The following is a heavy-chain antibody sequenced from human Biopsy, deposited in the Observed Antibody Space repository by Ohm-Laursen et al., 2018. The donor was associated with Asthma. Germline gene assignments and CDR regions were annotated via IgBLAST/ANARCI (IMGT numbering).Heavy chain of an antibody. CDR2: LSVYNGNT. V-gene: IGHV1-18*01. Sequence: ASVTVSCQPSGYTFNSAGITWVRQAPGQGLEWMGWLSVYNGNTKVAQKLQDRVTMITDTSTSTAYMELRSLRSDDTAVYFCARAVDYAHYYGIDVWGQGTTVTVS. D-gene: IGHD3-16*01. CDR1: GYTFNSAG. CDR3: ARAVDYAHYYGIDV. J-gene: IGHJ6*02.